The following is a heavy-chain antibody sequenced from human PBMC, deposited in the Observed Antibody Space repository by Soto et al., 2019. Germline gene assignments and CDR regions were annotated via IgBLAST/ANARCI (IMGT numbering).Heavy chain of an antibody. CDR1: GGSISSGGYY. CDR2: IYYSGST. J-gene: IGHJ5*02. D-gene: IGHD6-13*01. CDR3: ARGSPRLGGIAAAGTSGRWFDP. V-gene: IGHV4-31*03. Sequence: SETLSLTCTVSGGSISSGGYYWSWIRQHPGKGLEWIGYIYYSGSTYYNPSLKSRVTISVDTSKNQFSLKLSSVTAADTAVYYCARGSPRLGGIAAAGTSGRWFDPWGQGTLVTVSS.